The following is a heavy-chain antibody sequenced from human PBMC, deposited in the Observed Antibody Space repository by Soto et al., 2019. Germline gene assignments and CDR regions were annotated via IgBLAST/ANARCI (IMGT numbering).Heavy chain of an antibody. CDR2: INTNSGAT. Sequence: ASVKVSCKASGYTFTGYHIQWVRQAPGQGLEWMGWINTNSGATNYAQKFQGWVTMARDTSINTAYVELSRLSPDDTAVYYCARCVGASNCFDPWGKRTRVTVAS. V-gene: IGHV1-2*04. J-gene: IGHJ5*02. CDR3: ARCVGASNCFDP. D-gene: IGHD1-26*01. CDR1: GYTFTGYH.